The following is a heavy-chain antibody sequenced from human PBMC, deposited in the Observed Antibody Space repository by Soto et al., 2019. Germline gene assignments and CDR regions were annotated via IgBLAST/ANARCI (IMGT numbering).Heavy chain of an antibody. D-gene: IGHD4-4*01. CDR3: AKADSNYAGRFSYYYMDV. CDR1: GYTFTSHY. J-gene: IGHJ6*03. V-gene: IGHV1-18*04. Sequence: GASVKVSCKASGYTFTSHYMHWVRQAPGQGLEWMGMISGYNGYTHYPQKLQGRVTMTTDTSTSTAYMELRSLRSDDTAVYYCAKADSNYAGRFSYYYMDVWGNGTLVTVSS. CDR2: ISGYNGYT.